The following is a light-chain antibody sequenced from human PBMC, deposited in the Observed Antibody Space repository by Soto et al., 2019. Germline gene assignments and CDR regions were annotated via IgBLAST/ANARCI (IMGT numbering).Light chain of an antibody. CDR2: AAS. CDR1: QGIRND. Sequence: AIQMTQSPSPLSASVGDRVTISCRASQGIRNDLGWYQQKPGKAPKLLISAASTLHSGVPSRFSGSGSGTDFTLTISSLQPEDFATYYCLQDDSYPLTFGGGTKVEIK. J-gene: IGKJ4*01. CDR3: LQDDSYPLT. V-gene: IGKV1-6*01.